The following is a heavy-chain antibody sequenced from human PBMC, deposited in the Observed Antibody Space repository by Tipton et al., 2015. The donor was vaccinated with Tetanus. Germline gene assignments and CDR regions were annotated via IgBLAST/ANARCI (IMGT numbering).Heavy chain of an antibody. V-gene: IGHV4-4*07. Sequence: TLSLTCTVSGGSISSYYWSWIRQSAAMGLEWIGRINTSGSSDYNPSLKGRVTMSIDTSQNLFSLKLTSVTAADTAVYYCARPIKQWLVPVASWGQGTLVTVSS. CDR3: ARPIKQWLVPVAS. CDR2: INTSGSS. CDR1: GGSISSYY. D-gene: IGHD6-19*01. J-gene: IGHJ4*02.